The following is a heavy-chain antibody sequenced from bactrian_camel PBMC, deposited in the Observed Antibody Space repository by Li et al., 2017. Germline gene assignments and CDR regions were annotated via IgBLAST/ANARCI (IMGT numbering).Heavy chain of an antibody. Sequence: QVQLVESGGGSVQAGGSLQLSCMPSGYTYSTYYVGWFRQSPGKEREGVASIDNAGTIIYGDSVKGRFTASRDKVKHTLYLEMNNLKPEDTVMYYCAAEIDPVRGCDSGSWSPAGLADWGQGTQVTVS. J-gene: IGHJ4*01. V-gene: IGHV3S9*01. CDR1: GYTYSTYY. CDR3: AAEIDPVRGCDSGSWSPAGLAD. CDR2: IDNAGTI. D-gene: IGHD1*01.